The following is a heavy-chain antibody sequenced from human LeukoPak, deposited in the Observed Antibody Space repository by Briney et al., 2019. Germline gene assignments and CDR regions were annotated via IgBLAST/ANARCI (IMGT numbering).Heavy chain of an antibody. Sequence: GGSLRLSCAASGFTLDDYAMHWVRQAPGKGLEWVSGISWNSGSIGYADSVKGRFTISRDNAKNSLYLQMNSLRAEDTALYYCAKALSVNSPFDYWGQGTLVTVSS. CDR1: GFTLDDYA. CDR3: AKALSVNSPFDY. J-gene: IGHJ4*02. D-gene: IGHD1-7*01. CDR2: ISWNSGSI. V-gene: IGHV3-9*01.